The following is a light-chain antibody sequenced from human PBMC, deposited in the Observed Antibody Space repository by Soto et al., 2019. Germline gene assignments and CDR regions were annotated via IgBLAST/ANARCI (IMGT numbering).Light chain of an antibody. CDR2: DAS. V-gene: IGKV1-33*01. Sequence: DIQMNQSPSSLSASLGDRVTITCQARHDITSYLNWYQHKPGKAPTLLIYDASILEAGVPSRFSGSGSGTDFTFTISSLQPDNCATYVCQHYNTYRSFGQGPKVEIK. J-gene: IGKJ1*01. CDR1: HDITSY. CDR3: QHYNTYRS.